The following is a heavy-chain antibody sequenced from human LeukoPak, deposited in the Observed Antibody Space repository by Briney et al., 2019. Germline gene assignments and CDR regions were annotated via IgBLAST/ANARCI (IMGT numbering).Heavy chain of an antibody. CDR3: ASPRSGYRYTFDY. V-gene: IGHV4-4*09. J-gene: IGHJ4*02. CDR2: ISTSGST. CDR1: AASISNYY. Sequence: SETLSLSCAVSAASISNYYWSWIRQAPGKGLEWIGYISTSGSTNYNPSLKSRVSISLDTSKNRFSLNLNFVTAADTAVYYCASPRSGYRYTFDYWGQGALVTVSS. D-gene: IGHD3-22*01.